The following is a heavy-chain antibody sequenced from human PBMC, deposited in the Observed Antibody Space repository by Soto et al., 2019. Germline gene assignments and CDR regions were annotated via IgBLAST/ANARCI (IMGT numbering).Heavy chain of an antibody. J-gene: IGHJ4*02. Sequence: QAQLVQSGAEVKKPGASVKVSCKASGYNFISYDINWLRQTPGQGLEWMGWMNPTSGNSGYAQKFQVRVTMTRNTSISTAYMELRSLRSADTAVYYCARGLVGPTTDYFDYWGQGPLVTVSS. D-gene: IGHD1-26*01. V-gene: IGHV1-8*01. CDR1: GYNFISYD. CDR3: ARGLVGPTTDYFDY. CDR2: MNPTSGNS.